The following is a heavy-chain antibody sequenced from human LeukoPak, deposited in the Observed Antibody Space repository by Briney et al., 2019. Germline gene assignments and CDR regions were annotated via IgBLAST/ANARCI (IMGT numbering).Heavy chain of an antibody. V-gene: IGHV5-51*01. CDR3: ARLYCSSSSCGTGSSYFFDY. CDR2: MYPSKSDT. D-gene: IGHD2-2*01. CDR1: GYTFSNYW. J-gene: IGHJ4*02. Sequence: GESLKISCKGSGYTFSNYWVAWVRQMPGKGLEWMGIMYPSKSDTRYSPSFEGQVTISADESMTTAYLQWNSLKASDTAIHYCARLYCSSSSCGTGSSYFFDYWGQGALVTVYS.